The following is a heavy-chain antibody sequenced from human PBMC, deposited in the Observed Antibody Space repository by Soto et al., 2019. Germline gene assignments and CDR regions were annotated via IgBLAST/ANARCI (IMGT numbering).Heavy chain of an antibody. CDR1: GDSVSRNSAT. Sequence: QTLSLTCVISGDSVSRNSATWSWIRLSPSRGLEWLGNTYYRSQWNNAYAVSVDRRITITADTSKNQFSLHLNSVTPEDLAVYCCARNIMSRPFDFLGQRTLVPVSS. D-gene: IGHD3-16*01. V-gene: IGHV6-1*01. J-gene: IGHJ4*02. CDR2: TYYRSQWNN. CDR3: ARNIMSRPFDF.